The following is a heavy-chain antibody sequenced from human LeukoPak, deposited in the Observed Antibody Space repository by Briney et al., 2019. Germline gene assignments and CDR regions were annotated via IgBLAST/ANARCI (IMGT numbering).Heavy chain of an antibody. CDR2: ISWNSGSI. J-gene: IGHJ4*02. D-gene: IGHD1-26*01. Sequence: PGGSLRLSCAASGFTFSNYAMHWVRQAPGKGLEWVSGISWNSGSIGYADSVKGRFTISRDNAKNSLYLQMNSLRAEDTALYYCAKAYSGSYGTFDYWGQGTLVTVSS. CDR1: GFTFSNYA. CDR3: AKAYSGSYGTFDY. V-gene: IGHV3-9*01.